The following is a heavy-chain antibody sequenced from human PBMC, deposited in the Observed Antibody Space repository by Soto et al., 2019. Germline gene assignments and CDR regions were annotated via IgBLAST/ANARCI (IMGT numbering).Heavy chain of an antibody. V-gene: IGHV3-30*18. Sequence: QVQLVESGGGVVQPGRSLRLSCAASGFTFSSYGMHWVRQAPGKGLEWGAVISYDGSTKYYADSEKGRFTISRDNSKNKRYLQMISLRAEDTAVYDCAKTSRYEGYRRIQHWGQGTLVTVS. D-gene: IGHD3-16*02. CDR1: GFTFSSYG. CDR3: AKTSRYEGYRRIQH. J-gene: IGHJ1*01. CDR2: ISYDGSTK.